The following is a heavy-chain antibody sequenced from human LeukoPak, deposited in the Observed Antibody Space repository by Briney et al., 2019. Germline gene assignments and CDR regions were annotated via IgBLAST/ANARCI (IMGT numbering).Heavy chain of an antibody. CDR3: ARRGSPRATIFVLREYYFDY. J-gene: IGHJ4*02. Sequence: SETLSLTCVVYGGSFIGYYWSWIRHPPGKGVEWIGETNHIGSTNYNPSLKRRVPLSVDTPKNQLSLKLSSVTAADTAVYYCARRGSPRATIFVLREYYFDYWGQGTLVTVSS. V-gene: IGHV4-34*01. CDR2: TNHIGST. CDR1: GGSFIGYY. D-gene: IGHD1-26*01.